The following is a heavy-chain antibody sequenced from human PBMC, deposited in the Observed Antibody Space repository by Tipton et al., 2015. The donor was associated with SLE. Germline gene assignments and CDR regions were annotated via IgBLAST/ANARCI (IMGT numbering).Heavy chain of an antibody. D-gene: IGHD2-15*01. Sequence: TLSLTCTVSGVSISSGSYYWSWIRQPAGKGLEWIGQIYTRGSTNYNPSLKSRVAISVDTSKNQFSLKLSSVTAADTAVYYCARGSVVADDYWGQGTLVTVSS. CDR2: IYTRGST. CDR3: ARGSVVADDY. CDR1: GVSISSGSYY. J-gene: IGHJ4*02. V-gene: IGHV4-61*09.